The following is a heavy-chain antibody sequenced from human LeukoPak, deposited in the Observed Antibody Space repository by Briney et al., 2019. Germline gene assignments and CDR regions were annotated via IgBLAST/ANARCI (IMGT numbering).Heavy chain of an antibody. CDR1: GFTFSSYA. Sequence: GGSLRLSCAASGFTFSSYAMHWVRQAPGKGLEWVAVISYDGSNKYYADSVKGRFTISRDNSKNTLYLQMNSLRAEDTAVYYCAKHHPYDFWSGYYFDYWGQGTLVTVSS. CDR2: ISYDGSNK. V-gene: IGHV3-30-3*02. D-gene: IGHD3-3*01. J-gene: IGHJ4*02. CDR3: AKHHPYDFWSGYYFDY.